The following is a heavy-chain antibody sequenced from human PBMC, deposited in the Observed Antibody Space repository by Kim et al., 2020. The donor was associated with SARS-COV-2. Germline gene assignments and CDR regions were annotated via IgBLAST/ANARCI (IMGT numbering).Heavy chain of an antibody. CDR1: GFIFSNHW. D-gene: IGHD2-15*01. CDR2: IDQGGSGT. V-gene: IGHV3-7*03. J-gene: IGHJ5*01. Sequence: GGSLRLSCAASGFIFSNHWMTWVRQAPGKGLEWVANIDQGGSGTYYADSVKGRFTVSIDNATASLYLQMNSLRTEDTAVYYCARAQDSDYSPEVDLLSWG. CDR3: ARAQDSDYSPEVDLLS.